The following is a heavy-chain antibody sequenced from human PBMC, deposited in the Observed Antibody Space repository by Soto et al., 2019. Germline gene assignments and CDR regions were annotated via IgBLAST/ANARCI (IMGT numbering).Heavy chain of an antibody. J-gene: IGHJ5*02. CDR1: GYTFTGYY. CDR3: ARSSLLWFGELGNWFDP. V-gene: IGHV1-2*04. D-gene: IGHD3-10*01. Sequence: QVQLVQSGAEVKKPGASVKVYCKASGYTFTGYYMHWVRQAPGQGLEWMGWINPNSGGTNYAQKFQGWVTMTRDTSISTAYMELSRLRSDDTAVYYCARSSLLWFGELGNWFDPWGQGTLVTVSS. CDR2: INPNSGGT.